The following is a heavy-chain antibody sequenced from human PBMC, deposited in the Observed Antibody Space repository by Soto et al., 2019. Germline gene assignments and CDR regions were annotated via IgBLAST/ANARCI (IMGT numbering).Heavy chain of an antibody. CDR3: ARDPPEGRVRNWFES. J-gene: IGHJ5*01. CDR2: ISSSTSYV. CDR1: VLTFSIYG. D-gene: IGHD2-2*01. Sequence: WGALLLPWLASVLTFSIYGMDWLRPGPGKGPEWVASISSSTSYVYYADSVKGRFSTSRDNAKNILYLEMYALRTEDTSVYYCARDPPEGRVRNWFESWGQGTLVTVSS. V-gene: IGHV3-21*06.